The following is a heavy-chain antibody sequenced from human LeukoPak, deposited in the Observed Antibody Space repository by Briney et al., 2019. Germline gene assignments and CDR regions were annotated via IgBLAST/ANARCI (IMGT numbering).Heavy chain of an antibody. J-gene: IGHJ4*01. CDR2: INHSGST. Sequence: SETLSLTCAVYGGSFSGYYWSWIRQPPGKGLEWIGEINHSGSTNYNPSLKSRVSISVDTSKNQSSLKLISVTAADTAVYYCARHGGRYNWSPSDWGHGTLVTVSS. V-gene: IGHV4-34*01. D-gene: IGHD1-20*01. CDR1: GGSFSGYY. CDR3: ARHGGRYNWSPSD.